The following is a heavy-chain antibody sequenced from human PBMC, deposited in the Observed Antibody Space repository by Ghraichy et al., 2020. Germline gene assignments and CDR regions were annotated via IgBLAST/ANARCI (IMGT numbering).Heavy chain of an antibody. CDR1: GGSFSGYY. V-gene: IGHV4-34*01. J-gene: IGHJ4*02. D-gene: IGHD2-2*01. Sequence: SETLSLTCAVYGGSFSGYYWSWIRQPPGKGLEWIGEINHSGSTNYNPSLKSRVTISVDTSKNQFSLKLISVTAADAAVYYCALGYCSSTSCQGGYYFDYWGQGTLVTVSS. CDR3: ALGYCSSTSCQGGYYFDY. CDR2: INHSGST.